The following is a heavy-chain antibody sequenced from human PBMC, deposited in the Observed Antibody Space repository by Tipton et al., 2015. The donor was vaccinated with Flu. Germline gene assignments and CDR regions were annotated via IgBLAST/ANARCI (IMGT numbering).Heavy chain of an antibody. CDR1: SGSISSYY. V-gene: IGHV4-4*07. CDR3: ARDYLLGDLSFFDN. Sequence: TLSLTCSVSSGSISSYYWSWIRQPAGKGLEWIGRIYTSGSTNYNASLKSRVTMSVDTSKNQFSLKLSSVTVADTAVYYCARDYLLGDLSFFDNWGQGTLVTVSS. CDR2: IYTSGST. D-gene: IGHD3-16*02. J-gene: IGHJ4*02.